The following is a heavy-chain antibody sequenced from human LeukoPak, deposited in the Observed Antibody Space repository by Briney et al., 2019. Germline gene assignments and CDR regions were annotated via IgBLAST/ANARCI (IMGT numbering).Heavy chain of an antibody. CDR1: GYTLTSYY. CDR3: ARAPLELGDWFDP. CDR2: INPSGGST. D-gene: IGHD1-7*01. J-gene: IGHJ5*02. Sequence: ASVKVSCKASGYTLTSYYMHWVRQAPGQGLEWMGIINPSGGSTSYAQKFQGRVTMTRDMSTSTVYTELSSLRSEDTAVYYCARAPLELGDWFDPWGQGTLVTVSS. V-gene: IGHV1-46*01.